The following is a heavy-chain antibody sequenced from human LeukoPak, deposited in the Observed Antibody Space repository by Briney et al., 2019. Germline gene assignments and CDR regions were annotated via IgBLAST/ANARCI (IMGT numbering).Heavy chain of an antibody. Sequence: GGSLRLSCAASGFTFSNAWMSWVRQAPGKGLEWVGRIKSKTDGGTTDYAAPVKGRFTISRDDSKNTLYLQMNSLKTEDTAVYYCTKGYSSSWYQVYAFDIWGQGTMVTVSS. D-gene: IGHD6-13*01. J-gene: IGHJ3*02. CDR3: TKGYSSSWYQVYAFDI. V-gene: IGHV3-15*01. CDR2: IKSKTDGGTT. CDR1: GFTFSNAW.